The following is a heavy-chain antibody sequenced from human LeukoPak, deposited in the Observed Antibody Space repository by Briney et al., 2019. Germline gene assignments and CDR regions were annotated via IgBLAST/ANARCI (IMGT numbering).Heavy chain of an antibody. CDR3: ASRCPSYCTGGSCYSCDH. J-gene: IGHJ4*02. V-gene: IGHV4-31*03. CDR1: GGSISSGGYY. D-gene: IGHD2-15*01. CDR2: IYYSGST. Sequence: SETLSLTCSVSGGSISSGGYYWSWIRQHPGKGLEWIGNIYYSGSTYYNPSLKSRVTISVDTSENQFSLKLTSVTAADTAVYYCASRCPSYCTGGSCYSCDHWGRGTLVTVSS.